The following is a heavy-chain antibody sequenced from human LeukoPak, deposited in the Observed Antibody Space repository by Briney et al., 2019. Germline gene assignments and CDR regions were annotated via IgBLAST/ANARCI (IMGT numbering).Heavy chain of an antibody. V-gene: IGHV4-34*01. CDR1: GGSFSGYY. CDR2: INHSGST. D-gene: IGHD2-2*01. J-gene: IGHJ5*02. Sequence: SETLSLTCAVYGGSFSGYYWSWIRQPPGKGLEWIGEINHSGSTNYNPSLKSRVTISVDTSKNQFSLKLNSVTAADTAVYYCARSVVPAALNWFDPWGQGTLVTVSS. CDR3: ARSVVPAALNWFDP.